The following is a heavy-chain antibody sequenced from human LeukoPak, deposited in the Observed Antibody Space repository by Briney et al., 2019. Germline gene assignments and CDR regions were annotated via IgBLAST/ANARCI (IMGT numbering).Heavy chain of an antibody. CDR1: GGTFSSYA. J-gene: IGHJ4*02. Sequence: ASVKVSCKASGGTFSSYAISWVRQAPGQGLEWMGGIIPIFGTANYAQKFQGRVTITADESTSTAYMELSSLRSEDTAVYYCARVSDWNYFQFDYWGQGTLVTVSS. D-gene: IGHD1-7*01. CDR3: ARVSDWNYFQFDY. V-gene: IGHV1-69*13. CDR2: IIPIFGTA.